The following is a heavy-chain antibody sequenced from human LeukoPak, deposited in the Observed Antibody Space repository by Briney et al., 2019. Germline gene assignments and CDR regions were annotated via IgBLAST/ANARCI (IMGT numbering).Heavy chain of an antibody. Sequence: GGSLRLSCAASGFTFSSYGMSWVRQAPGKGLEWVSAISGSGGSTYYADSVKGRFTISRDNSKNTLYLQMNSLRAEDTAVYYCARGRYDSSGYYGIFDYWGQGTLVTVSS. V-gene: IGHV3-23*01. CDR3: ARGRYDSSGYYGIFDY. CDR2: ISGSGGST. D-gene: IGHD3-22*01. CDR1: GFTFSSYG. J-gene: IGHJ4*02.